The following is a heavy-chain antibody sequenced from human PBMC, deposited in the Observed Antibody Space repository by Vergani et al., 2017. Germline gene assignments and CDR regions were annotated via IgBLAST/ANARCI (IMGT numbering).Heavy chain of an antibody. CDR1: GGSISSGGYS. Sequence: QLQLQESGSGLVKPSQTLSLTCAVSGGSISSGGYSWSWIRQPPGKGLEWIGYIYHSGSTNYNPSLKSRVTISVDKSKNQFSLKLSSVTAADTAVYYCASVYCSGGSCYSAGLDAFDIWGQGTMVTVSS. CDR3: ASVYCSGGSCYSAGLDAFDI. CDR2: IYHSGST. V-gene: IGHV4-30-2*01. J-gene: IGHJ3*02. D-gene: IGHD2-15*01.